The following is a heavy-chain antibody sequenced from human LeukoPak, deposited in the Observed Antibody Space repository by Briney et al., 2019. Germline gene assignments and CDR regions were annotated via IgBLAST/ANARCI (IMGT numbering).Heavy chain of an antibody. CDR3: TRDWRNMAFDL. CDR1: GFTVSSNY. D-gene: IGHD1-14*01. Sequence: GGSLRLXCAASGFTVSSNYMSWVRQAPGKGLEWVSVIYSGGSTYHADSVKGRFTISRDNSKNTLYLQMNSLRAEDTAVYYCTRDWRNMAFDLWGQGTVVTVSS. J-gene: IGHJ3*01. V-gene: IGHV3-53*01. CDR2: IYSGGST.